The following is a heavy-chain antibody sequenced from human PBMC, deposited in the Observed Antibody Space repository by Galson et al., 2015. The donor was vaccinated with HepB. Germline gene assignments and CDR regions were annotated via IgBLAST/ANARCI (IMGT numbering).Heavy chain of an antibody. J-gene: IGHJ4*02. CDR3: AKGGRLPPGYNYFDY. D-gene: IGHD5-12*01. V-gene: IGHV3-30*18. CDR1: RFTFSSYG. Sequence: SLRLSCAASRFTFSSYGMHWVRQSPGKGLEWVAVISYDGSNKYYADSVKGRFSISRDNSKNTLYLQMHSLRAEDTAVYYCAKGGRLPPGYNYFDYWGQGTLVTVSS. CDR2: ISYDGSNK.